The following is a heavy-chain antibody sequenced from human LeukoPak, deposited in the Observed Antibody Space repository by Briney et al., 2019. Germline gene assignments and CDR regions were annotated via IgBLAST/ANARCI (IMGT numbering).Heavy chain of an antibody. D-gene: IGHD5-12*01. V-gene: IGHV1-18*01. CDR3: ARDTEDLWRAYEDDAFDI. CDR2: ISAYNGNT. J-gene: IGHJ3*02. CDR1: GYTSTSYG. Sequence: ASVKVSCKASGYTSTSYGISWVRQAPGQGLEWMGWISAYNGNTNYAQKLQGRVTMTTDTSTSTAYMELRSLRSDDTAAYYCARDTEDLWRAYEDDAFDIWGQGTMVTVSS.